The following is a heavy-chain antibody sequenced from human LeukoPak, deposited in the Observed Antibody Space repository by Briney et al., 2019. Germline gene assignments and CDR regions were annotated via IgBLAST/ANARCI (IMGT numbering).Heavy chain of an antibody. Sequence: GGSLRLSCAASGFTFDDYGMSWVRQAPGKGLEWVSGVNWNGGSTGYADSVKGRFTISRDNARNSLYLQMNSLRAEDTAVYYCARLDYGGNSGLDYWGQGTLVTVSS. V-gene: IGHV3-20*04. CDR3: ARLDYGGNSGLDY. CDR1: GFTFDDYG. J-gene: IGHJ4*02. D-gene: IGHD4-23*01. CDR2: VNWNGGST.